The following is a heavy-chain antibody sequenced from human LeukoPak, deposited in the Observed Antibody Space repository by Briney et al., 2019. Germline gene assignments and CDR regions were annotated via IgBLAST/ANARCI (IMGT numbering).Heavy chain of an antibody. CDR2: IIPIFGTA. D-gene: IGHD2-2*02. CDR1: GGTFSSYA. V-gene: IGHV1-69*05. Sequence: ASVKVSCKASGGTFSSYAISWVRQAPGQGLEWMGGIIPIFGTASYAQKFQGRVTITTDESTSTAYMELSSLRSEDTAVYYCARARRDCSSTSCYMNYYYYMDVWGKGTTVTVSS. CDR3: ARARRDCSSTSCYMNYYYYMDV. J-gene: IGHJ6*03.